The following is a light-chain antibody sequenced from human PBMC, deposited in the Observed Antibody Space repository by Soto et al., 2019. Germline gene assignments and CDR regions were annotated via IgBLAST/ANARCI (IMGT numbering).Light chain of an antibody. V-gene: IGKV1D-8*02. Sequence: WMTQYPSLLSASTGDKVTISCRMSQGISSYLAWCQHKPGKAPKRLIFAASNLQSGVPSRFSGSGSETEFTLTISSLQPEDIATYYCLQNKSYPWTFGQGTKVDIK. J-gene: IGKJ1*01. CDR3: LQNKSYPWT. CDR2: AAS. CDR1: QGISSY.